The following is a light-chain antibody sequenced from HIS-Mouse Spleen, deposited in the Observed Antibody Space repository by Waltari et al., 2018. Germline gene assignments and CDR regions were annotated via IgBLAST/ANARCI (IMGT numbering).Light chain of an antibody. CDR2: EGS. CDR1: SSDVGGYNL. J-gene: IGLJ3*02. CDR3: CSYAGSSTWV. Sequence: QSALTQPASVSGSPGQSITISCTGTSSDVGGYNLVSWYQQHPGKAPKLMVYEGSTRPSGVSNRFSGYKSGNTASLTISGLQAEDEADYYCCSYAGSSTWVFGGGTKLTVL. V-gene: IGLV2-23*01.